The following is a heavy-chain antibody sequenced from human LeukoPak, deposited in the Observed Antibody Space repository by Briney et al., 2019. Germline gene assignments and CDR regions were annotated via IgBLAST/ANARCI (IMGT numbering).Heavy chain of an antibody. D-gene: IGHD3-3*02. CDR2: IYHSGST. Sequence: PSETLSLTCAVSGYSISSGYYWGWIRQPPEKGLEWIGSIYHSGSTYYNPSLKSRVTISVDTSKNQFSLKLSSVTAADTAVYYCARHLVPLDWGQGTLVTVSS. CDR1: GYSISSGYY. J-gene: IGHJ4*02. CDR3: ARHLVPLD. V-gene: IGHV4-38-2*01.